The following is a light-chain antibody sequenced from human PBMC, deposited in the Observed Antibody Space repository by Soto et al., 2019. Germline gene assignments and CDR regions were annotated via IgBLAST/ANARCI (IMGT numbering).Light chain of an antibody. CDR1: SSDVGSYDL. CDR2: EVA. Sequence: QSFLTQPASVSGSPGQSITISCTGTSSDVGSYDLVSWYQQRPGRAPRLMIFEVAKRPSGISTRFSGSKSGNTASLTISGLQAVDEADYFCCSYTSTNTLVFGGGTKLTVL. CDR3: CSYTSTNTLV. V-gene: IGLV2-23*02. J-gene: IGLJ2*01.